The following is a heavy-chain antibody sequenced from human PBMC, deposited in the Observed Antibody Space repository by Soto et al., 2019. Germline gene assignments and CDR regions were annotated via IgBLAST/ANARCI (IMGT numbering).Heavy chain of an antibody. Sequence: QVQLLQSGAEVKKPGTSVRVSCRASGYTFKDYDINWVRRAPGQGLEWMGWMNPNSGNTAYARKFHDRITMPRSVSERTAFMELSSLTPEDTAVYYCARRMTWSLWCFDLWGSGTQVTFSS. V-gene: IGHV1-8*01. CDR2: MNPNSGNT. CDR3: ARRMTWSLWCFDL. D-gene: IGHD3-3*01. J-gene: IGHJ2*01. CDR1: GYTFKDYD.